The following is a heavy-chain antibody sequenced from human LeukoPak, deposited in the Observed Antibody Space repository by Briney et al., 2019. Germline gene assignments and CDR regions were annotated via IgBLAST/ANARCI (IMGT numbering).Heavy chain of an antibody. Sequence: GGPLRLSCAASGFTFSSYSMNWVRQAPGKGLEWVSSISSSSSYIYYADSVKGRFTISRDNAKNSLYLQMNSLRAEDTAVYYCARSVAPVVPAAVGYWGQGTLVTVSS. CDR2: ISSSSSYI. V-gene: IGHV3-21*01. CDR1: GFTFSSYS. D-gene: IGHD2-2*01. CDR3: ARSVAPVVPAAVGY. J-gene: IGHJ4*02.